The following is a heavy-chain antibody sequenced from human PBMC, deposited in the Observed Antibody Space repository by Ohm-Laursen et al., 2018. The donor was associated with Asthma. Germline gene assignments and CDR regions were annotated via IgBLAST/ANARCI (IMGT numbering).Heavy chain of an antibody. V-gene: IGHV3-23*01. J-gene: IGHJ4*02. CDR3: AKTTGTSSRTSDY. CDR1: GFTFSSYT. D-gene: IGHD1-1*01. CDR2: ISGSGGST. Sequence: SLRLSCAASGFTFSSYTMSWVRQAPGKGLEWVSAISGSGGSTYYADSVKGRFTISRDNSKNTLYLQMTGLRAEDTAVYYCAKTTGTSSRTSDYWGQGTLVTVSS.